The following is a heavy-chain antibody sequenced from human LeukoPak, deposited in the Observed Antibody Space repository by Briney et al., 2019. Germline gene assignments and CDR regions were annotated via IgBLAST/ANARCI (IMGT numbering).Heavy chain of an antibody. V-gene: IGHV4-61*08. CDR3: ARLYDSSGYTNWLDP. D-gene: IGHD3-22*01. CDR1: GASVSSGDYY. Sequence: SQTLSLTCTVSGASVSSGDYYWSWIRQPPGKGLEWIGYIYYSGSTKYNPSLKSRVTISVDTSKNQFSLKLSSVTAADTAVYYCARLYDSSGYTNWLDPWGQGTLVTVSS. J-gene: IGHJ5*02. CDR2: IYYSGST.